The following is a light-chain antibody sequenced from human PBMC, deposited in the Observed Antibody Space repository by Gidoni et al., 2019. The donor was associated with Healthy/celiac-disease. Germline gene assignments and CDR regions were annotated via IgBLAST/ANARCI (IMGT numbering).Light chain of an antibody. Sequence: DVQMTQSPSSLSASVGDRVTITCRASQSISGYLNWYQQKPGKAPNLLIYAASSLQSGVPSRCSGSGSGTDFTLTISSLQPEDFATYYCQQSYSTPRTFGQGTKLEIK. CDR1: QSISGY. CDR2: AAS. J-gene: IGKJ2*01. CDR3: QQSYSTPRT. V-gene: IGKV1-39*01.